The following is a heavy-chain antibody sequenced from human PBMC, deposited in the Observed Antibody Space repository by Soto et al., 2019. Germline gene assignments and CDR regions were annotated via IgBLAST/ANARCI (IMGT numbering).Heavy chain of an antibody. CDR3: MRDIRPNNCASASYPY. Sequence: QVQLVESGGGLVKPGGSLRLSCAASGFPFSDYYMNWVRQAPGKGLEWVTYISSNSFYTNYADSVKGRFTISRDNTKNSLYLQMNSLSPEDPAVCYCMRDIRPNNCASASYPYWGHGILVTVSS. CDR1: GFPFSDYY. J-gene: IGHJ4*01. CDR2: ISSNSFYT. V-gene: IGHV3-11*06. D-gene: IGHD3-10*01.